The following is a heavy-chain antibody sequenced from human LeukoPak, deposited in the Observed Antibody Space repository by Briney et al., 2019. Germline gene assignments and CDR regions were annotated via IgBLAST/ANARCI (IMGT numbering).Heavy chain of an antibody. CDR2: IYSGETT. V-gene: IGHV3-66*01. Sequence: GGSLRLSCAASGFTVSGNYISWVRQSPGKGLEWVSVIYSGETTYYADSVKDRFTLSRDNFKNTVYLQMNSLGAEDTAVYYCARGYSSSSFFDYWGQGTLVTVSS. D-gene: IGHD6-6*01. J-gene: IGHJ4*02. CDR3: ARGYSSSSFFDY. CDR1: GFTVSGNY.